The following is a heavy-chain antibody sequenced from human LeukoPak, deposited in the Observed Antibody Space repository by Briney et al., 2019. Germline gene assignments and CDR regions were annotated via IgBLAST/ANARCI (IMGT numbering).Heavy chain of an antibody. D-gene: IGHD5-24*01. CDR3: AGKTRDGYYDGRFDF. V-gene: IGHV3-48*03. CDR2: ISTTGKTT. J-gene: IGHJ4*02. Sequence: GGSLRLSCAASGFTFSTYEMNWVRQAPGKGLEWVSYISTTGKTTYHGDSVQGRFIISRDNAKNSVYLQMNSLRAEDTAVYYCAGKTRDGYYDGRFDFWGQGTLVTVSS. CDR1: GFTFSTYE.